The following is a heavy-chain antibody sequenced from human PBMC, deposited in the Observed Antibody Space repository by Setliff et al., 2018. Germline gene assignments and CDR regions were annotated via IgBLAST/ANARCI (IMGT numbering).Heavy chain of an antibody. J-gene: IGHJ4*02. Sequence: GESLKISCKASGYSFTDYWIAWVRQVPGEGLEWMGLIYPGDSDTRYSPSFEGQVTISADKSIDTAYLQWSSLRASDTAMYYCARLVVVGTTKIYDYWGQGTLVTVSS. D-gene: IGHD1-26*01. V-gene: IGHV5-51*01. CDR2: IYPGDSDT. CDR1: GYSFTDYW. CDR3: ARLVVVGTTKIYDY.